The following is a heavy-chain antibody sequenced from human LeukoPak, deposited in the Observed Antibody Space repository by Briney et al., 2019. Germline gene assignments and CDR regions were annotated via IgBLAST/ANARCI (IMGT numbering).Heavy chain of an antibody. V-gene: IGHV3-21*01. J-gene: IGHJ3*02. CDR3: ARERRSVVITTDAFDI. Sequence: GGSLRLSCAASGSTFSSYSMTWVRQAPGKGLEWVSSISSSSSYIYYADSVKGRFTISRDNAKNSLYLQMNSLRAEDTAVYYCARERRSVVITTDAFDIWGQGTMVTVSS. CDR1: GSTFSSYS. D-gene: IGHD3-22*01. CDR2: ISSSSSYI.